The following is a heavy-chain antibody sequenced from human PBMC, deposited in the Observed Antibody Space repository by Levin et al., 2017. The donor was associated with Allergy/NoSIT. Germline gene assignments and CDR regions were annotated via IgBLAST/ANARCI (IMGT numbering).Heavy chain of an antibody. J-gene: IGHJ4*02. CDR2: IKQDGSEK. D-gene: IGHD3-3*01. V-gene: IGHV3-7*01. Sequence: LSLTCAASGFTFSSFWMNWVRQAPGKGLEWVATIKQDGSEKYYVDSVKGRFTISRDNAKTSLYLQMNSLSAEDTGIYYCARDRYYDFWSGLRWGQGTLVTVSS. CDR1: GFTFSSFW. CDR3: ARDRYYDFWSGLR.